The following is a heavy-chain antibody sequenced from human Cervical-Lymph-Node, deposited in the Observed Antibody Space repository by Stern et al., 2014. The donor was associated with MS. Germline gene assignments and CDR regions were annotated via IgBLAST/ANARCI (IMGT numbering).Heavy chain of an antibody. CDR2: ISAYNVHT. D-gene: IGHD2-15*01. V-gene: IGHV1-18*01. CDR1: GYTFTSYG. J-gene: IGHJ3*02. CDR3: ARGLLGSENAFDI. Sequence: VQLVASGAEVKKPGASVKVSCKVSGYTFTSYGISWVRQAPGQGLEWMGLISAYNVHTNYAQKRHGRVTMTTDQDTSTAYMELRSLRSDDTAVYYCARGLLGSENAFDIWGQGTMVTVSS.